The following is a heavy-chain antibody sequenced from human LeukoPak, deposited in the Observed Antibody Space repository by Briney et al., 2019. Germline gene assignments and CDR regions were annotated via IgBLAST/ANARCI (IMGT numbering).Heavy chain of an antibody. D-gene: IGHD3-3*01. V-gene: IGHV3-49*03. J-gene: IGHJ6*03. CDR2: IRSKAYSGTT. Sequence: GGSLRLSCTASRFTFDDYAMSWFRQAPGKGLEWVGFIRSKAYSGTTEYAASVKGRFTISRDDSKSIAYLQMNSLKTEDTAVYYCTRAQYYDFWSGYYMDVWGKGTTVTVSS. CDR3: TRAQYYDFWSGYYMDV. CDR1: RFTFDDYA.